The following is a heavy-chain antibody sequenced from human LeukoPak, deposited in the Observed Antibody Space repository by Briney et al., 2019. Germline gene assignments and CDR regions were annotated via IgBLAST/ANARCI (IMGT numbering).Heavy chain of an antibody. J-gene: IGHJ4*02. CDR3: AKDMAVAVAEGTTGFDY. CDR2: ISWNSGSI. CDR1: GFTFDDYA. Sequence: GRSLRLSCAASGFTFDDYAMHWVRQAPGKGLEWVSGISWNSGSIGYADSVKGRFTISRDNAKNSLYLQMNSLRAEDTALYYCAKDMAVAVAEGTTGFDYWGQGTLVTVSS. V-gene: IGHV3-9*01. D-gene: IGHD2-15*01.